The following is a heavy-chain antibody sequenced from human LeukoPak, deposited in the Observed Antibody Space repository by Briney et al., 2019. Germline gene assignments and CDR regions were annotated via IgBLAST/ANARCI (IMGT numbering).Heavy chain of an antibody. V-gene: IGHV2-5*02. D-gene: IGHD6-13*01. CDR1: GFSLSTSGVG. CDR2: IYWDDDK. CDR3: ARRRKRASAALNGAFDY. J-gene: IGHJ4*02. Sequence: SGPTLVKPTQTLTLTCTFSGFSLSTSGVGVGWIHQSPGRALEWLALIYWDDDKRFNPSQKGRVTIAKDTSKNQVVLTMTNMNPVDTGTYFCARRRKRASAALNGAFDYWGQGTQVTVSS.